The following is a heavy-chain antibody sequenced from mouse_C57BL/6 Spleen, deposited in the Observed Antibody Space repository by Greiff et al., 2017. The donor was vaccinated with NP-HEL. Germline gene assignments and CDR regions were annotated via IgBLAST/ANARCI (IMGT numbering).Heavy chain of an antibody. Sequence: QVHVKQSGPELVKPGASVKISCKASGYAFSSSWMNWVKQRPGKGLEWIGRIYPGDGDTNYNGKFKGKATLTADKSSSTAYMQLSSLTSEDSAVYFCARSPHYYGSSYAMDYWGQGTSVTVSS. D-gene: IGHD1-1*01. CDR1: GYAFSSSW. CDR2: IYPGDGDT. V-gene: IGHV1-82*01. J-gene: IGHJ4*01. CDR3: ARSPHYYGSSYAMDY.